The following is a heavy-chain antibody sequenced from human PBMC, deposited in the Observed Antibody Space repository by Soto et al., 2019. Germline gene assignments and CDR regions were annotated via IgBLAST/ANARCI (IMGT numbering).Heavy chain of an antibody. CDR3: ARDIPYCSSTSCYAYGY. J-gene: IGHJ4*02. D-gene: IGHD2-2*01. CDR2: ISSSSSYI. V-gene: IGHV3-21*01. CDR1: GFTFSSYS. Sequence: EVQLVESGGGLVKPGGSLRLYCAASGFTFSSYSMNWVRQAPGKGLEWVSSISSSSSYIYYADSVKGRFTISRDNAKNSLYLQMNSLRAEDTAVYYCARDIPYCSSTSCYAYGYWGQGTLVTVSS.